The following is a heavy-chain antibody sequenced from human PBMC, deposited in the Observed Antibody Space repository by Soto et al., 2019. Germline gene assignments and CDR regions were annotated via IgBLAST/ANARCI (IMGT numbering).Heavy chain of an antibody. Sequence: GESLKISCKASGYSFNTYWIGWVRQMPGKGLEWMGIIYPGDSDTRYSPSFRGQVTISADKSISTAYLQWSGLKASDTAIYYCARYGGNDFKGQKSEFDYWGQGTLVTVSS. J-gene: IGHJ4*02. CDR2: IYPGDSDT. D-gene: IGHD5-12*01. V-gene: IGHV5-51*01. CDR1: GYSFNTYW. CDR3: ARYGGNDFKGQKSEFDY.